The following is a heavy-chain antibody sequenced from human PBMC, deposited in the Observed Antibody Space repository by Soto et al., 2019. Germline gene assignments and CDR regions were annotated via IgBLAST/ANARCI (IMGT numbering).Heavy chain of an antibody. CDR2: INSDFSST. CDR1: VCTFINYW. V-gene: IGHV3-74*01. Sequence: VVSLRLSCSFSVCTFINYWIHLFRQAPGKWLLWVSHINSDFSSTNYAYFVKGRFTIARDNAKNTVYLQMNSLRAEDTAVYYCASDRSYSLEVWGKGTPVNVSS. J-gene: IGHJ6*04. CDR3: ASDRSYSLEV.